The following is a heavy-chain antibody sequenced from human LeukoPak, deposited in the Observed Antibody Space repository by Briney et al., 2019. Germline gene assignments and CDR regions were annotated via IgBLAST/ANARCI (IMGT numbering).Heavy chain of an antibody. CDR2: IYSGGST. J-gene: IGHJ4*02. CDR1: GFTFSNGW. V-gene: IGHV3-66*01. Sequence: GGSLRLSCAASGFTFSNGWMSWVRQAPGKGLEWVSVIYSGGSTYYADSVKGRFTISRDNSKNTLYLQMNSLRAEDTAVYYRARGGVSGWSHFYGYWGQGTLVTVSS. D-gene: IGHD6-19*01. CDR3: ARGGVSGWSHFYGY.